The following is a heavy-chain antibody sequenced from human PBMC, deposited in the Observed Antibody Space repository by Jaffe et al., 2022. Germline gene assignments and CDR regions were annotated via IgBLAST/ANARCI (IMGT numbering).Heavy chain of an antibody. CDR3: ARDDDYVWGSYRYTVSIQASY. Sequence: QVQLVQSGAEVKKPGASVKVSCKASGYTFTGYYMHWVRQAPGQGLEWMGWINPNSGGTNYAQKFQGRVTMTRDTSISTAYMELSRLRSDDTAVYYCARDDDYVWGSYRYTVSIQASYWGQGTLVTVSS. CDR1: GYTFTGYY. V-gene: IGHV1-2*02. J-gene: IGHJ4*02. D-gene: IGHD3-16*02. CDR2: INPNSGGT.